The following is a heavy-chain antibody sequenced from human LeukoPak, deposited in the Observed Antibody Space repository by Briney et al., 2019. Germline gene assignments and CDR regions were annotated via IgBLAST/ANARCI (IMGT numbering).Heavy chain of an antibody. CDR1: GGSFSGYY. CDR2: IYYSGST. Sequence: SETLSLTCAVYGGSFSGYYWSWIRQPPGKGLEWIGYIYYSGSTNYNPSLKSRVTISVDTSKNQFSLKLSSVTAADTAVYYCARDRAVTTNFDYWSQGTLVTVSS. CDR3: ARDRAVTTNFDY. J-gene: IGHJ4*02. V-gene: IGHV4-59*01. D-gene: IGHD4-17*01.